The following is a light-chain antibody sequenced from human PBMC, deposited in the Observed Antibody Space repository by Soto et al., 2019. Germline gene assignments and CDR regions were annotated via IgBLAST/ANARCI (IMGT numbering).Light chain of an antibody. CDR1: QSVSSN. CDR2: GAS. J-gene: IGKJ5*01. V-gene: IGKV3-15*01. CDR3: QQYNNWPPIT. Sequence: EIVMTQFPATPSVSTKEKATHSCRASQSVSSNLAWYQQKPRQAPRLLIYGASTRATGIPARFSGSGSGTEFTLTISSLQSEDFAVYYCQQYNNWPPITFGQGTRLEIK.